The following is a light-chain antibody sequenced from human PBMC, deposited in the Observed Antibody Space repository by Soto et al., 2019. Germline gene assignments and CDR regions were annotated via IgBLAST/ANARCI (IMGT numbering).Light chain of an antibody. CDR2: EDN. V-gene: IGLV6-57*02. CDR3: QSYDSDSVI. Sequence: NFMLTQPHSVSESPGKTVTVSCTGSSGSIASNYVQWYQQRPGSAPTIVIYEDNQRPSGVPDRFSGSVDSSSNSASLTISGLKTEDEADYYCQSYDSDSVIFGGGTKLTVL. CDR1: SGSIASNY. J-gene: IGLJ2*01.